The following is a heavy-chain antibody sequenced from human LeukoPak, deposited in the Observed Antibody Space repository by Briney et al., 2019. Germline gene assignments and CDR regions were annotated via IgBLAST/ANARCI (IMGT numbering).Heavy chain of an antibody. J-gene: IGHJ4*02. D-gene: IGHD2-2*01. CDR1: GGSISSSSYY. Sequence: SETLSLTCTVSGGSISSSSYYWGWIRQPPGKGLEWIGSIYYSGSTYYNPSLKSRVTISVDTSKNQFSLKLSSVTAADTAVYYCARILGYCSSTSCCDYWGQGTLVTVSS. CDR2: IYYSGST. V-gene: IGHV4-39*01. CDR3: ARILGYCSSTSCCDY.